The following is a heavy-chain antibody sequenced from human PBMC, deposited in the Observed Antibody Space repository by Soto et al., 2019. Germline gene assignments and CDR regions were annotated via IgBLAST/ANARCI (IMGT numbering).Heavy chain of an antibody. V-gene: IGHV3-33*01. CDR2: IWYDGSNK. CDR1: GFTFSSYG. D-gene: IGHD4-17*01. Sequence: GGSLRLSCAASGFTFSSYGMHWVRQAPGKGLEWVAVIWYDGSNKYYADSVKGRFTISRDNSKNTLYLQMNSLRAEDTAVYYCARDIDGDYLDYWGQGTLVTVSS. J-gene: IGHJ4*02. CDR3: ARDIDGDYLDY.